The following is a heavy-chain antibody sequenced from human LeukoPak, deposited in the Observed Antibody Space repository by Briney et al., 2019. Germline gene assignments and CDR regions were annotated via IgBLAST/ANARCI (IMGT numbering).Heavy chain of an antibody. J-gene: IGHJ6*03. Sequence: ASVKVSCKASGYTFIRYAITWVRQAPGQGLEWVGWISAYNGNTNYVQKLHDRVTVTTDTSTSTAYMEMRSLRSDDTAVYYRARLGEAVGVLTSDYYYMDVWGKGTTVIVSS. D-gene: IGHD3-16*01. V-gene: IGHV1-18*01. CDR2: ISAYNGNT. CDR1: GYTFIRYA. CDR3: ARLGEAVGVLTSDYYYMDV.